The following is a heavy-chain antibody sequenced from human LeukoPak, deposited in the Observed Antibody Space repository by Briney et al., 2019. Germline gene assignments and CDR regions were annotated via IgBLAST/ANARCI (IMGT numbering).Heavy chain of an antibody. V-gene: IGHV4-4*07. CDR2: IYTSGST. J-gene: IGHJ4*02. Sequence: SETLSLTCSVSGGFNTHYYWSWIRQPAGKGLEWIGRIYTSGSTNYNPSLKSRVTISVDTSKNQFSLKLSSVTAADTAVYYCARLNHIVGATEGYYFDYWGQGTLVTVSS. D-gene: IGHD1-26*01. CDR3: ARLNHIVGATEGYYFDY. CDR1: GGFNTHYY.